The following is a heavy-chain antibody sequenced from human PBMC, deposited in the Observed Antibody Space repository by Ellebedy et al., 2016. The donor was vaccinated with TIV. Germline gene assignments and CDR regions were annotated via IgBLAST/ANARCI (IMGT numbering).Heavy chain of an antibody. CDR1: GYTLTELS. V-gene: IGHV1-24*01. Sequence: ASVKVSCKVSGYTLTELSMHWVRQAPGKGLEWMGGFDPEDGETIYAQKFQGRVTMTEDTSTDTAYMELSSLRSEDTAVYYCATFPGCTIFGLVYWFDPWGQGTLVTVSS. CDR2: FDPEDGET. J-gene: IGHJ5*02. D-gene: IGHD3-3*01. CDR3: ATFPGCTIFGLVYWFDP.